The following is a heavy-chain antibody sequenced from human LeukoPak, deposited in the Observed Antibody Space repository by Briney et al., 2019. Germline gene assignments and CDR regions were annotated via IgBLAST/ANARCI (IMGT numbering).Heavy chain of an antibody. J-gene: IGHJ4*02. CDR1: GYTFTGYY. V-gene: IGHV1-2*02. D-gene: IGHD6-19*01. CDR3: AAERTLSVAGLDY. CDR2: INPNSGGT. Sequence: GASVNVSCKASGYTFTGYYMHWVRQAPGQGLEWMGWINPNSGGTNYAPKFQGRVTMTWDTTISTAYMELSGLRFDDTAVYYCAAERTLSVAGLDYWGQGTLVTVAS.